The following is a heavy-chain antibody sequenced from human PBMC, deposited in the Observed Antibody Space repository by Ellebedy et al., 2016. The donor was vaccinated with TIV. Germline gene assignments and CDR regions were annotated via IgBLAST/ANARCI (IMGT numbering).Heavy chain of an antibody. CDR1: GFTFSSYG. J-gene: IGHJ4*02. D-gene: IGHD1-26*01. V-gene: IGHV3-30*03. CDR3: ARVLLSYSFDY. CDR2: ISYDGSDK. Sequence: GESLKISCAASGFTFSSYGMHWVRQAPGKGLEWVAFISYDGSDKYYGASVKGRFTISRDKSKNTLFLQMNSLRAEDTAVYYCARVLLSYSFDYWGQGTLVAVSS.